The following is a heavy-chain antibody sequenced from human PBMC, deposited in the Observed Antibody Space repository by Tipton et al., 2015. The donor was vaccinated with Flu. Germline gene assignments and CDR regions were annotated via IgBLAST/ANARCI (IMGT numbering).Heavy chain of an antibody. CDR1: GYSFRNSW. Sequence: VQLVQSGAEVKNQGESLRSSCRGSGYSFRNSWSGWVRQMPGKGLEWMGTIYPGDSDTRYSPSFQGQVTISADRSITTAYLQWSSLKASDTAMYYCVRQPGGVRYFDFWGRGTLVTVSP. CDR2: IYPGDSDT. CDR3: VRQPGGVRYFDF. J-gene: IGHJ2*01. D-gene: IGHD1-14*01. V-gene: IGHV5-51*01.